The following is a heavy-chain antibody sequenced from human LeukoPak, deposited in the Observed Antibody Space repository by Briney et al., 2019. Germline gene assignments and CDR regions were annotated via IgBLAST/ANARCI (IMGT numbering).Heavy chain of an antibody. CDR3: ARRAGYYGSGSMDV. V-gene: IGHV1-2*02. CDR1: GYTFTGYH. CDR2: INPNSGGT. Sequence: GASVKVSCKASGYTFTGYHMHWVRQAPGQGLEWMGWINPNSGGTNYAQKFQGRVTMTRDTSISTAYMELSRLRSDDTAVYYCARRAGYYGSGSMDVWGKGTTVTISS. J-gene: IGHJ6*03. D-gene: IGHD3-10*01.